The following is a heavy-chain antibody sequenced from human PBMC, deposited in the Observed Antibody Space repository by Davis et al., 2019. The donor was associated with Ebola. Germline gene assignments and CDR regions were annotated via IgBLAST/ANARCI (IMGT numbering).Heavy chain of an antibody. CDR1: GFTFSGSA. V-gene: IGHV3-73*01. J-gene: IGHJ6*03. CDR2: IRSKANSYAT. CDR3: TRHVVTIFGVVNYYYYMDV. Sequence: GESLKISCAASGFTFSGSAMHWVRQASGKGLEWVGRIRSKANSYATVYAESVKGRFTISRDDSKNTAYLQMNSLKTEDTAVYYRTRHVVTIFGVVNYYYYMDVGGKGTTVTVSS. D-gene: IGHD3-3*01.